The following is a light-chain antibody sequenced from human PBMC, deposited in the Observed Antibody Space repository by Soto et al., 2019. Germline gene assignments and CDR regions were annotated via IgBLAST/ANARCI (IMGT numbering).Light chain of an antibody. J-gene: IGLJ2*01. CDR3: KTGATGIHV. Sequence: QLVLTQSPSASASLGASVKLTCTLSSGHSTYAIAWHQQQPEKGPRYLMNLNSDGSHTKGDGIPDRFSGSSSGAERYLTISRPQSEDEADYYCKTGATGIHVCGGGPKVPAL. V-gene: IGLV4-69*01. CDR2: LNSDGSH. CDR1: SGHSTYA.